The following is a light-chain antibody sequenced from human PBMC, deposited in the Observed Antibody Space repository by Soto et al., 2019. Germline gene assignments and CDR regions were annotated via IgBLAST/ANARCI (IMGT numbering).Light chain of an antibody. V-gene: IGLV2-14*01. J-gene: IGLJ1*01. CDR3: SSCTSSTTPLV. CDR2: EVT. Sequence: QSVLTQPASVSGSPGQSITMSCTGTSSDIGGYNYVSWYQHHPGKAPQLMIYEVTNRPSGVSNRFSGSKSGNTASLTISGLQPEDEADYYCSSCTSSTTPLVFGTGTKVTVL. CDR1: SSDIGGYNY.